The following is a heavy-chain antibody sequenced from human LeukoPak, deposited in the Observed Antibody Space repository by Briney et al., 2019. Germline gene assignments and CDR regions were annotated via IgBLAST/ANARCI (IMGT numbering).Heavy chain of an antibody. Sequence: SETLSLTCAVYGGSFSGYYWSWIRQPPGKGLEWIGEINHSGSTNYNPSLKSRVTISVDTSKNQFSPKLSSVTAADTAVYYCARDCGYSYGLYYYYGMDVWGQGTTVTVSS. J-gene: IGHJ6*02. CDR3: ARDCGYSYGLYYYYGMDV. CDR1: GGSFSGYY. CDR2: INHSGST. V-gene: IGHV4-34*01. D-gene: IGHD5-18*01.